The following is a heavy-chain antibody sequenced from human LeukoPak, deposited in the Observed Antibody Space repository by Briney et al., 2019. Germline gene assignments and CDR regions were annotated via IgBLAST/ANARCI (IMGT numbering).Heavy chain of an antibody. J-gene: IGHJ4*02. V-gene: IGHV3-30*18. CDR2: ISYDGSNK. Sequence: PGRSLRLSCAASGFTFGSYGMHWVRQAPGKGLEWVAVISYDGSNKYYADSVKGRFTISRDNSKNTLYLQMNSLRAEDTAVYYCAKDFSYSGSYVTVFDYWGQGTLVTVSS. CDR1: GFTFGSYG. D-gene: IGHD1-26*01. CDR3: AKDFSYSGSYVTVFDY.